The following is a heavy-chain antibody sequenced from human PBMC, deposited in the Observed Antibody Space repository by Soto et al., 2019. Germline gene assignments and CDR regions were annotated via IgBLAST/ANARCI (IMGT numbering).Heavy chain of an antibody. CDR3: APSEGRDGYSFDY. D-gene: IGHD5-12*01. Sequence: SVKVSCKASGVSFNRQDMRWVRQAPGQGLEWMGGIIPMFGTPHYAEKFQDRVTITADESTGTAYLELSSLTSEDTAVYYCAPSEGRDGYSFDYWGPGTLVTVSS. CDR2: IIPMFGTP. V-gene: IGHV1-69*13. CDR1: GVSFNRQD. J-gene: IGHJ4*02.